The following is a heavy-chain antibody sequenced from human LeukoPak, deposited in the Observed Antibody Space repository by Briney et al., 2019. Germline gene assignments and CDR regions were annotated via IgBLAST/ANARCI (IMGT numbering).Heavy chain of an antibody. CDR2: IIPIFGTA. D-gene: IGHD6-6*01. CDR3: ARATGQLVLNDAFDI. J-gene: IGHJ3*02. Sequence: SVKVSCKASGGTFSSYAISWVRQAPGQGLEWMGGIIPIFGTANYAQKFQGRVTITADKSTSTAYMELSSLRSEDTSVYYCARATGQLVLNDAFDIWGQGTMVTVSS. V-gene: IGHV1-69*06. CDR1: GGTFSSYA.